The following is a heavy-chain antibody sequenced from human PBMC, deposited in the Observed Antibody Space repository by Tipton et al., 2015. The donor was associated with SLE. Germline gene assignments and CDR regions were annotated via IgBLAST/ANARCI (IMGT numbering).Heavy chain of an antibody. V-gene: IGHV4-59*01. J-gene: IGHJ3*02. D-gene: IGHD3-10*01. CDR3: ARGRITMVRGVTSDAFDI. CDR1: GGSISSYY. Sequence: TLSLTCTVSGGSISSYYWSWIRQPPGKGLEWIGFIYYSGSTKYNPSLKSRVTISVHTSKNQFSLKLSSVTAADTAVYYCARGRITMVRGVTSDAFDIWGQGTMVTVSS. CDR2: IYYSGST.